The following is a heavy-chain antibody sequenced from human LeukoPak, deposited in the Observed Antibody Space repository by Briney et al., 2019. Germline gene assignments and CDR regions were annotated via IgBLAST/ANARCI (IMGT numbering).Heavy chain of an antibody. D-gene: IGHD6-6*01. CDR1: GYTFTRYY. V-gene: IGHV1-46*01. Sequence: ASVKVSCKASGYTFTRYYMHWVRQAPGQGLEWMGIINPSGGSTSYAQKFEGRVTMTRDTSTSTVYMELGSLRSEDTAVYYCARDRYSSSYENYYFEYWGQGTLVTVSS. CDR2: INPSGGST. J-gene: IGHJ4*02. CDR3: ARDRYSSSYENYYFEY.